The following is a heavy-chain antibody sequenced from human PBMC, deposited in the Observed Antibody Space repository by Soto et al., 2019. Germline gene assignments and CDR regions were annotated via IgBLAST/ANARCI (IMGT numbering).Heavy chain of an antibody. CDR1: GYRFTSYG. D-gene: IGHD6-6*01. J-gene: IGHJ6*02. CDR3: ARQPSAYSRSWYYYGMDV. Sequence: PXAALKISCKGCGYRFTSYGIGWVRQMPGKGLEWMGIIYPGDSDTRYSPSFQGQVTISADKSISTAYLQWSSLKASDTAMYYCARQPSAYSRSWYYYGMDVWGQGTTVTASS. V-gene: IGHV5-51*01. CDR2: IYPGDSDT.